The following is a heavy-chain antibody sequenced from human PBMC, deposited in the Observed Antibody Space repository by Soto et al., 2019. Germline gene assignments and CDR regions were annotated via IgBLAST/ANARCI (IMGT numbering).Heavy chain of an antibody. CDR2: IYWDDDK. Sequence: QITLKESGPTLVKPTQTLTLTCTFSGFSLSTSGVGVGWIRQPPGKALEWLALIYWDDDKRYSPSLKSRLTITKDTSKNQLVLTMTIMDAVDTATYYCAHRPSYCSGGSCYSGFDYWGQGTLVTVSS. J-gene: IGHJ4*02. CDR1: GFSLSTSGVG. V-gene: IGHV2-5*02. D-gene: IGHD2-15*01. CDR3: AHRPSYCSGGSCYSGFDY.